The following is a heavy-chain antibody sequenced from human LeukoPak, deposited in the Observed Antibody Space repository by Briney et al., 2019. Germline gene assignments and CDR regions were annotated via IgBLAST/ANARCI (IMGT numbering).Heavy chain of an antibody. CDR3: AILSGAVSFDY. V-gene: IGHV1-2*02. D-gene: IGHD1-26*01. CDR2: INPNSGGT. J-gene: IGHJ4*02. Sequence: ASVKVSCKASGYTFTNYGISWVRQAPGQGLEWMGWINPNSGGTNYAQKFQGRVTMTRDTSISTAYMELSRLRSDDTAVYYCAILSGAVSFDYWGQGTLVTVSS. CDR1: GYTFTNYG.